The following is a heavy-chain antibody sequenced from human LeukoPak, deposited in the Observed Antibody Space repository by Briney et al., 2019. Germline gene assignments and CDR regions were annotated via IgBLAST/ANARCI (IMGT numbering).Heavy chain of an antibody. Sequence: GGSLRLSCAASGFTFSNFAMYWVRQAPGKGLEWVAFISYHGSDKYYADSVKGRFTISRDNSKNTLYLQMNSLRADDTAVYYCARGGEMYDYWGQGTLVTVSS. CDR2: ISYHGSDK. CDR3: ARGGEMYDY. D-gene: IGHD3-10*01. V-gene: IGHV3-30*04. CDR1: GFTFSNFA. J-gene: IGHJ4*02.